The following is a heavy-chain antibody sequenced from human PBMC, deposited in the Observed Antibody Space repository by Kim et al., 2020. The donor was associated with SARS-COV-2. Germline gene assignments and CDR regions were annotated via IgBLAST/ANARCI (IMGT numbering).Heavy chain of an antibody. CDR2: IYSGGST. Sequence: GGSLRLSCAASGFTVSSNYMSWVRQAPGKGLEWVSVIYSGGSTYYADYVKGRFTISRDHSKNTLYLQMNSLKAEDTAVYYFARDAEPYCSSTSCCYYYYMDVWGQGTTVTVSS. V-gene: IGHV3-66*01. D-gene: IGHD2-2*01. J-gene: IGHJ6*03. CDR3: ARDAEPYCSSTSCCYYYYMDV. CDR1: GFTVSSNY.